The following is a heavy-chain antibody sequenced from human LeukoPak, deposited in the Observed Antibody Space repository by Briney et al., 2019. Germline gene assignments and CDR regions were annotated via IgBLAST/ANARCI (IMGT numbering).Heavy chain of an antibody. CDR3: ARGRVTMVRGVRWFDP. J-gene: IGHJ5*02. Sequence: SETLSLTCTVSGGSISSYYWSWIRQPAGKGLEWIGRIYTSGSTNYNPSLKSRVTMSVDTSKNQFSLKLSSVTAADTAVYYCARGRVTMVRGVRWFDPWGQGTLVTVSS. D-gene: IGHD3-10*01. CDR2: IYTSGST. CDR1: GGSISSYY. V-gene: IGHV4-4*07.